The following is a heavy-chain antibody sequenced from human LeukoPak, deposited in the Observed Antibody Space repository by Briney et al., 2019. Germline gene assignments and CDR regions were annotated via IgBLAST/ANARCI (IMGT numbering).Heavy chain of an antibody. CDR3: TRDMQGSRLYSVGSQGD. Sequence: GGSLRLSCAASGFTFSNYWMSWVRQAPGKGLEWVANIKHDGGEIYYVDSVKGRFTISRDNAKNSLYLQMNNLRADDTAMYYRTRDMQGSRLYSVGSQGDWGQGTLVTVSS. V-gene: IGHV3-7*01. J-gene: IGHJ4*02. D-gene: IGHD2-8*01. CDR1: GFTFSNYW. CDR2: IKHDGGEI.